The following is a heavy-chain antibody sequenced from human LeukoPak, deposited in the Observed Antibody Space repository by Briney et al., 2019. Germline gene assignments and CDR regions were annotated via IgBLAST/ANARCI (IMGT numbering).Heavy chain of an antibody. D-gene: IGHD3-22*01. Sequence: ASVKVSCKASGYTLTAYYLHWLRQAPGQGLEWMGRINPNSGGTTYAQKFQGRVTMTRDTSIGTAYMELSSLRSDDTALYYCARPYYESSGLYVDAFDIWGQGTMVTVSS. CDR3: ARPYYESSGLYVDAFDI. CDR1: GYTLTAYY. CDR2: INPNSGGT. V-gene: IGHV1-2*06. J-gene: IGHJ3*02.